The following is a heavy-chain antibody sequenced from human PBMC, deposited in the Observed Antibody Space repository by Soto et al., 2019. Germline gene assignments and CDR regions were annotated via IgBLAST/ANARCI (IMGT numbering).Heavy chain of an antibody. Sequence: EVQLLESGGGLVQPGGSLRLSCAASGFMFSGYVMSWVRQAPGRGPEWVSAIRTSSGSGSRTYYADSVKGRFTISRDNSKSTLYLQMNSLRADDTAVYYCAKGGDYYDLLTGYTRDNYYFDYWGQGAQVTVSS. CDR1: GFMFSGYV. V-gene: IGHV3-23*01. D-gene: IGHD3-9*01. J-gene: IGHJ4*02. CDR3: AKGGDYYDLLTGYTRDNYYFDY. CDR2: IRTSSGSGSRT.